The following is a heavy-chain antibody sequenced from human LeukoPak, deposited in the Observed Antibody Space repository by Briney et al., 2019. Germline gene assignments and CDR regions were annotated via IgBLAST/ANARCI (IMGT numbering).Heavy chain of an antibody. D-gene: IGHD3-9*01. CDR2: ISAYNGNT. Sequence: ASVKVSCKASGYTFTSYGISWVRQAPGQGLEWMGWISAYNGNTNYAQKLQGRVTMTTDTSTSTAYMELRSLRSEDTAVYYCARHDPTYYDIRFDPWGQGTLVTVSS. CDR1: GYTFTSYG. V-gene: IGHV1-18*01. CDR3: ARHDPTYYDIRFDP. J-gene: IGHJ5*02.